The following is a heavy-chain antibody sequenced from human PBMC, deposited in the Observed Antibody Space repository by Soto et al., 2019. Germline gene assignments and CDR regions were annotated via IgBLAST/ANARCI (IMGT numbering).Heavy chain of an antibody. J-gene: IGHJ4*02. CDR2: IYYSGST. CDR1: GGSLSSSSFY. CDR3: ARHWASSVLRYFDWLFPHLAY. D-gene: IGHD3-9*01. Sequence: SGTPSLPCPFFGGSLSSSSFYWGWVPPPPREGGGGVGSIYYSGSTYYNPSLKSRVTISVDTSKNQFSLKLSSVTAADTAVYYCARHWASSVLRYFDWLFPHLAYWGQGTLVTVSS. V-gene: IGHV4-39*01.